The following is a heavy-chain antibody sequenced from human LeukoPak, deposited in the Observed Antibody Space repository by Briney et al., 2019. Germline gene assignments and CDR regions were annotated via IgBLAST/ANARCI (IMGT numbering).Heavy chain of an antibody. J-gene: IGHJ4*02. Sequence: PSETLPLTCAVYGGSFSGYYWSWIRQPPGKGLEWIGEINHSGSTNYNPSLKSRVTISVDTSKNQFSLKLSSVTAADTAVYYCARTAHPRMVRGVIDYWGQGTLVTVSS. CDR2: INHSGST. CDR3: ARTAHPRMVRGVIDY. D-gene: IGHD3-10*01. CDR1: GGSFSGYY. V-gene: IGHV4-34*01.